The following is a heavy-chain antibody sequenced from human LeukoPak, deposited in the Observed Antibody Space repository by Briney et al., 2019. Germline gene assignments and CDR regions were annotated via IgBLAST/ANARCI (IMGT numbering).Heavy chain of an antibody. CDR1: GGTFSSYA. D-gene: IGHD4-23*01. CDR2: IIPIFGIA. V-gene: IGHV1-69*04. CDR3: ASGTTVVTALDY. J-gene: IGHJ4*02. Sequence: GSSVKVSCKASGGTFSSYAISWVRQAPGQGLEWMGRIIPIFGIANYAQKFQGRVTITADKSTSTAYMELSSLRSEDTAVYYCASGTTVVTALDYWGQGTLVTVSS.